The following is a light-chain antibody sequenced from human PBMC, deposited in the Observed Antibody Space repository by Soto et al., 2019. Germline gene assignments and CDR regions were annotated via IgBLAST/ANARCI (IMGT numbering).Light chain of an antibody. CDR1: QSVNIY. J-gene: IGKJ4*01. CDR3: QQCSNWPQT. Sequence: DIRMTHSPSTLSVSQCEIATLSCRASQSVNIYLAWYQQKPGQAPKLLIYAASSRATGVPARFSGSGSGTEFTLTISSLQSEDFATHYCQQCSNWPQTFGGATKVDIK. CDR2: AAS. V-gene: IGKV3D-15*01.